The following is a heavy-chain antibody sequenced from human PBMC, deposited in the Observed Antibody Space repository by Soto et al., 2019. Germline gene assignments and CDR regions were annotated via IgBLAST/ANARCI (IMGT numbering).Heavy chain of an antibody. V-gene: IGHV5-51*01. J-gene: IGHJ6*02. Sequence: EVQLVQSGAEVKKPGESLKISCKGSGYSFTSYWIGWVRQMPGKGLEWMGIIYPGDSDTRYSPSFQGQVTISADKSISTAYLQWSSLKASGTAMYYCARDLVRDGYGYGMDVWGQGTTVTVSS. CDR3: ARDLVRDGYGYGMDV. D-gene: IGHD5-12*01. CDR1: GYSFTSYW. CDR2: IYPGDSDT.